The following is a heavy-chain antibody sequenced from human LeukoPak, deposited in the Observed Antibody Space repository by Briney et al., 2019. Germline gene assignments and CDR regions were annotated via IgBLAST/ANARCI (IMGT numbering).Heavy chain of an antibody. J-gene: IGHJ3*02. CDR1: GGSISSGSYY. D-gene: IGHD5-18*01. V-gene: IGHV4-61*10. CDR3: ARSGYRYGADALDI. Sequence: SQTLSLTCTVSGGSISSGSYYWSWIRQPAGKGLEWIGYVYYSGSTNYNPSLKSRVIISVDTSKKQFSLKLSSVTAADTAVYYCARSGYRYGADALDIWGQGTMVTVSS. CDR2: VYYSGST.